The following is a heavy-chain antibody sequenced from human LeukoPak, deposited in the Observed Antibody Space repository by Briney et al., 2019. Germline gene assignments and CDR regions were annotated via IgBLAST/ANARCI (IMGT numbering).Heavy chain of an antibody. V-gene: IGHV3-21*01. J-gene: IGHJ4*02. CDR1: GFTFSNHN. D-gene: IGHD2/OR15-2a*01. Sequence: GGSLRLSCEASGFTFSNHNMNWVRQAPGKGLEWVSSINSRSNYIYYADSVKGRFTISRDNAKESLYLQMNSLRAEDTALYFCARDKVSVIPALDYWGQGTLVIVS. CDR3: ARDKVSVIPALDY. CDR2: INSRSNYI.